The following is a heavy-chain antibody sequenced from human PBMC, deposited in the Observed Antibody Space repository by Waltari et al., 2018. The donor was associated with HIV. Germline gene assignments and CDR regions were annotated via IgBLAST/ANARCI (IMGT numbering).Heavy chain of an antibody. Sequence: EVQLVESGGGLVQPGGSMRLSCQASGFPFSGYCMGWGRQATGKGLEWFSYITSSGSIILYADSVKGRFTISRDNAKNSLYLQMNSLRDEDTAVYYCARSKSYGMDVWGQGTTVTVSS. J-gene: IGHJ6*02. CDR2: ITSSGSII. V-gene: IGHV3-48*02. CDR1: GFPFSGYC. CDR3: ARSKSYGMDV.